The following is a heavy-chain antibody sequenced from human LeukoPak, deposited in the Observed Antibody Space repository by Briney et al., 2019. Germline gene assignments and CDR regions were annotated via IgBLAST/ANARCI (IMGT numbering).Heavy chain of an antibody. D-gene: IGHD2-15*01. CDR3: ARVYMEAPATGREAFDI. Sequence: PSQTLSLTCTVSGGSISSGGYYWSWIRQHPGKGLEWIGYIYYSGSTYYNPSLKSRVTISVDTSKNQFSLKLSSVTAADTAVYYCARVYMEAPATGREAFDIWGQGTMVTVSS. CDR2: IYYSGST. CDR1: GGSISSGGYY. V-gene: IGHV4-31*03. J-gene: IGHJ3*02.